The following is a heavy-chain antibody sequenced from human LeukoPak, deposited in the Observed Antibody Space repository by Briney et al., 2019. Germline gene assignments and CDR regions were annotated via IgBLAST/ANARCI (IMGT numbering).Heavy chain of an antibody. D-gene: IGHD6-19*01. V-gene: IGHV3-73*01. CDR3: TRAVGGWLDYYYYYYMDV. CDR1: GFTFSGSA. J-gene: IGHJ6*03. Sequence: PGGSLRLSCAASGFTFSGSAMHWVRQASGKGLEWVGRIRSKANSYATAYAASVKGRFTISRDDSKNTAYLQMNSLKTEDTAVYYCTRAVGGWLDYYYYYYMDVWGKGTTVTVSS. CDR2: IRSKANSYAT.